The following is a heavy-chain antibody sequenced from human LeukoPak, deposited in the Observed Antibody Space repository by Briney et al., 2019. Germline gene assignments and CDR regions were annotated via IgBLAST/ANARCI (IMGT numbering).Heavy chain of an antibody. D-gene: IGHD3-9*01. CDR3: AKTRSTLTGYFNDAFDI. Sequence: PSETLSLTCAVSVGSISSGNWWSWVRQAPGKGLEWVSAIIGSGGSTYYADSVKGRFTISRDNSKNTLYLQMNSLRAEDTAVYYCAKTRSTLTGYFNDAFDIWGQGTMVTVSS. CDR2: IIGSGGST. CDR1: VGSISSGN. J-gene: IGHJ3*02. V-gene: IGHV3-23*01.